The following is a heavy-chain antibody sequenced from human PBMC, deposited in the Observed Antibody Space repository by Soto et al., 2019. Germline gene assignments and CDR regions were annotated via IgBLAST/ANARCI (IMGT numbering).Heavy chain of an antibody. V-gene: IGHV3-74*01. Sequence: EVQLVESGGGLVQPGGSLRLSCAASGFTFSSYWMHWVRQAPGKGLVWVSRINRDGSSTSYADSVKGRFTISRDNAKNTVYLQMNSLRAEDTAVYYCSRGCNGPYCSDVCGKGTTATVSS. CDR1: GFTFSSYW. D-gene: IGHD2-15*01. CDR3: SRGCNGPYCSDV. J-gene: IGHJ6*03. CDR2: INRDGSST.